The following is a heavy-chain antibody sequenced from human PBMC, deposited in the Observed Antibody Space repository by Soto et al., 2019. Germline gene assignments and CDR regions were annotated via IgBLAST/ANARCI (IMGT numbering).Heavy chain of an antibody. CDR3: ARGVAAENWLDP. D-gene: IGHD2-15*01. Sequence: SLTCAGSGGSISSSNWWSWVRQPPGKGLEWIGEIYHSGSANYNPSLKSRVTISVDKSKNQFSLKLSSVTAAGTAVYYCARGVAAENWLDPWGQGTLVTVSS. CDR1: GGSISSSNW. CDR2: IYHSGSA. V-gene: IGHV4-4*02. J-gene: IGHJ5*02.